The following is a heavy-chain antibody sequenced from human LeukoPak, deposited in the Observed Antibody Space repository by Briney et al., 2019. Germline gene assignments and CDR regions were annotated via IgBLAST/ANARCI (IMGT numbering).Heavy chain of an antibody. J-gene: IGHJ4*02. Sequence: GGSLRLSCAASGFAFSTYAMGWVRQAPGKGLEWVSSISGRGDITYYGDSMKGRFTISRDNAKNSLYLQMNSLRAEDTAMYYCARDSGYNAFDYWGQGTLVTVSS. CDR1: GFAFSTYA. CDR3: ARDSGYNAFDY. D-gene: IGHD5-12*01. V-gene: IGHV3-23*01. CDR2: ISGRGDIT.